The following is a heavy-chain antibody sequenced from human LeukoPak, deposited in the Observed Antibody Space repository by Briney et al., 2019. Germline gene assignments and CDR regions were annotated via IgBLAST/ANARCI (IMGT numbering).Heavy chain of an antibody. J-gene: IGHJ6*03. D-gene: IGHD2-2*01. CDR3: ARGLGGIVVVPAAKDRNGNYYMDV. V-gene: IGHV1-2*02. Sequence: ASVKVSCKASGYTFIGSYMHWVRQAPGQGLEWMGWINPNSGDTNYAQKFQGRVTMTRDTSISTAYMELNRLRSDDTAVYYCARGLGGIVVVPAAKDRNGNYYMDVWGKGTTVTVSS. CDR2: INPNSGDT. CDR1: GYTFIGSY.